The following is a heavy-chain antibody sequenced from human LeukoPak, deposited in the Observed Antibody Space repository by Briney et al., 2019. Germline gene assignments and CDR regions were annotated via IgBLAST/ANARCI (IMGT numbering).Heavy chain of an antibody. V-gene: IGHV3-30*18. D-gene: IGHD3-10*01. CDR2: ISYDGSNK. CDR3: AKDQEKPSGYGSGSYPHYYYYYGMDV. Sequence: GGSLRLSCAASGFTFSSYGLHWVRQAPGKGLEWGAVISYDGSNKYYADSVKGRFTISRDNSKNTLYLQMNSLRAEDTAVYYCAKDQEKPSGYGSGSYPHYYYYYGMDVWGQGTTVTVSS. CDR1: GFTFSSYG. J-gene: IGHJ6*02.